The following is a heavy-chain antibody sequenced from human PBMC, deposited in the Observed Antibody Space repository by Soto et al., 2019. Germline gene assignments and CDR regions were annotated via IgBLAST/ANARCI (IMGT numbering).Heavy chain of an antibody. CDR2: IIPIFGTA. J-gene: IGHJ3*02. D-gene: IGHD1-26*01. CDR1: GGTFSSYA. V-gene: IGHV1-69*13. CDR3: ARERNYSGSYSAFDI. Sequence: SVKVSCKASGGTFSSYAISWVRQAPGQGLEWMGGIIPIFGTANYAQKFQGRVTITADESTSTAYMELSSLRSEDTAVYYCARERNYSGSYSAFDIWRQGTMVTVSS.